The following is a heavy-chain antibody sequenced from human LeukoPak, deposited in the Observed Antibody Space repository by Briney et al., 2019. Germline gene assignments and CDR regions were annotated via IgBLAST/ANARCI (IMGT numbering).Heavy chain of an antibody. V-gene: IGHV1-8*03. CDR2: MNPNSGNT. CDR1: GYTFTSYD. Sequence: GASVTVSCKASGYTFTSYDINWVRQATGQGLEWMGWMNPNSGNTGYAQKFQGRVTITRNTSISTAYMELSSLRSEDTAVYYWARGIGDWFDLWGQGTLVTVSS. J-gene: IGHJ5*02. CDR3: ARGIGDWFDL. D-gene: IGHD2-15*01.